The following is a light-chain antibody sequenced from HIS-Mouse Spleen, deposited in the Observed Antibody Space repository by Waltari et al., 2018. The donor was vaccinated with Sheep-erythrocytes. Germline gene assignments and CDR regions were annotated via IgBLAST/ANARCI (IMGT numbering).Light chain of an antibody. Sequence: QSALTQPRSVSGSPGQSVTSSCTGTSSDVGGYNYVSWYQQHPGKAPKLMVHDVSKRPSGVAARFSGWKYGNTDSLTVHGLQAEDEADYYCCSYAGSYNHVFATGTKVTVL. CDR2: DVS. V-gene: IGLV2-11*01. CDR1: SSDVGGYNY. J-gene: IGLJ1*01. CDR3: CSYAGSYNHV.